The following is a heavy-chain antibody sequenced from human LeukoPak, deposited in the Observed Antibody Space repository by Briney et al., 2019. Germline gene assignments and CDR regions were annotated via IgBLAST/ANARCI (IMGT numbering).Heavy chain of an antibody. Sequence: TSVTLSLTCAVSVGSISSGGYSWSWVRQPPGKGLEWFGYIYHSGSTYYNPSLKSRVTISVDRSKNQFSLKLSSVTAADTAVYYCARGRHYCSSTSCYETNWFDPWGQGTLVTVSS. V-gene: IGHV4-30-2*01. CDR3: ARGRHYCSSTSCYETNWFDP. J-gene: IGHJ5*02. CDR2: IYHSGST. D-gene: IGHD2-2*01. CDR1: VGSISSGGYS.